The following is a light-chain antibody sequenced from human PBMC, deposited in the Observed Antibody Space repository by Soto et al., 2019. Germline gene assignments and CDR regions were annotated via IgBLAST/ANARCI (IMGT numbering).Light chain of an antibody. CDR3: QQYDNLPVT. V-gene: IGKV1-33*01. CDR2: DAS. CDR1: QDISND. J-gene: IGKJ2*01. Sequence: DIQMTQSPSSLSASVGDRVTITCQASQDISNDLNWYQQKPGKAPMLLIYDASNLETGVPSRFSGSGSGTDLTFTISSLQPEDIATYYCQQYDNLPVTFGQGTKLEIK.